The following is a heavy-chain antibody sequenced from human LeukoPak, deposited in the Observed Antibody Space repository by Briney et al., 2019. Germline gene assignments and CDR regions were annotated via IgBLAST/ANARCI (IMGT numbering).Heavy chain of an antibody. CDR3: ARGEYCSSTSCYTEGQVDP. CDR1: GYTLTELS. V-gene: IGHV1-24*01. D-gene: IGHD2-2*01. Sequence: ASVKVSCKVSGYTLTELSIYWVRQTPGKGLEWMGGFDPADGETIYAQKFQGRVTMTEDTSTDTAYMELSSLRSEDTAVYYCARGEYCSSTSCYTEGQVDPWGQGTLVTVSS. J-gene: IGHJ5*02. CDR2: FDPADGET.